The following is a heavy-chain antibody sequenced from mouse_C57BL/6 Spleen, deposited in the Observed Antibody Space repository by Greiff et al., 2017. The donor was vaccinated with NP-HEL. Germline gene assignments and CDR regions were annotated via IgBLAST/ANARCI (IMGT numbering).Heavy chain of an antibody. CDR2: IYPSRGYT. J-gene: IGHJ4*01. CDR1: GYTFTSYW. Sequence: VQLQQSGAELAKPGASVKLSCKASGYTFTSYWMHWVKQRPGQGLEWIGYIYPSRGYTKYNQKFKDKATLTADNSSSTAYMQLSRLTSEDSAVYYYARSYGRRRRYAMDYRGQGTSVTVSS. V-gene: IGHV1-7*01. D-gene: IGHD1-1*01. CDR3: ARSYGRRRRYAMDY.